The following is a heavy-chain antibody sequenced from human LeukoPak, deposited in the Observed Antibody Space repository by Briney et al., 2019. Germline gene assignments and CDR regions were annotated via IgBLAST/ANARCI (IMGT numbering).Heavy chain of an antibody. Sequence: GGSLRLSCAASGFTFSSYEMNWVRQAPGKGLEWVSYISSSGSTIYYADSVRGRFTISRDNAKNTLYLQMNNLRAEDTAVYYCSRIPITSTTSLDYWGQGTLVTVSS. V-gene: IGHV3-48*03. CDR1: GFTFSSYE. CDR3: SRIPITSTTSLDY. D-gene: IGHD1-20*01. CDR2: ISSSGSTI. J-gene: IGHJ4*02.